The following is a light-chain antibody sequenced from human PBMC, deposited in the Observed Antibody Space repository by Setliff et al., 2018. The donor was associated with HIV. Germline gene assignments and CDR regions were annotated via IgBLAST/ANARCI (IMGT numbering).Light chain of an antibody. J-gene: IGLJ2*01. CDR1: SSDIGDYES. CDR2: DVT. Sequence: QSALTQPASVSGSPGQSITISCTGSSSDIGDYESVSWYQQHPGEVPKLMIYDVTKRPSGVSNRFSASKSGNTASLTISGLQAEDEAHYYCCSYAGGETWIFGGGTKATVL. V-gene: IGLV2-23*02. CDR3: CSYAGGETWI.